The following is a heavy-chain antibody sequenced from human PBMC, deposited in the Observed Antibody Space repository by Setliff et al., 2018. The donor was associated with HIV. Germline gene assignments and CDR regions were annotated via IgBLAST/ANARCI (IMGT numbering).Heavy chain of an antibody. V-gene: IGHV3-74*01. CDR3: ARDKNYYYGMDV. CDR2: INTDGSDK. CDR1: GFSFSSYW. Sequence: PGGSLRLSCAASGFSFSSYWMHWVRQAPGKGLVWVSRINTDGSDKYYVDSVRGRFTISRDNAKNSLFLQMNSLRAEDTAVYYCARDKNYYYGMDVWGKGTTVTVSS. J-gene: IGHJ6*04.